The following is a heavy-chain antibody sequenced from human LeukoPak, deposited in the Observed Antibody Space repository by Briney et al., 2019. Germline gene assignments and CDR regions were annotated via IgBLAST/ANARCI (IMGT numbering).Heavy chain of an antibody. CDR3: GRGNKSFDP. J-gene: IGHJ5*02. CDR2: INPNSGGT. V-gene: IGHV1-2*02. CDR1: GYTFTGYY. Sequence: ASVKVSCKASGYTFTGYYMHWVRQAPGQGLEWMGWINPNSGGTNYQGRVTMTKDTSINAAYMELNKLTSDDTAVYYCGRGNKSFDPWGQGTLVTVSS.